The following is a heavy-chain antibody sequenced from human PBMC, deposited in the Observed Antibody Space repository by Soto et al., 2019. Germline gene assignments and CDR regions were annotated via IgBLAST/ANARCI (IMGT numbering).Heavy chain of an antibody. CDR3: ARRNFFISGYYSSYFLY. CDR1: GFTFSSYA. V-gene: IGHV3-30-3*01. J-gene: IGHJ4*02. CDR2: ISYDGSNK. D-gene: IGHD3-22*01. Sequence: PGGSLRLSCAASGFTFSSYAMHWVRQAPGKGLEWVAVISYDGSNKYYADSVKGRFTISRDNSKNTLYLQMNSLRAEDTAVYYCARRNFFISGYYSSYFLYWCQRPLVSVFS.